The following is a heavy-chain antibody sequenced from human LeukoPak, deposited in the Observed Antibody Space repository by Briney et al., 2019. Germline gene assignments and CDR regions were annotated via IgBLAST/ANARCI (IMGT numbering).Heavy chain of an antibody. D-gene: IGHD3-22*01. Sequence: SQTLSLTCAISGDSVSSHDAAWNWIRQSPSRGLEWLGRTYYRSRWLNDYALSVKSRITINPDTSKNQFSLKLSSVTAADTAVYYCARAGDSSGYEYYFDYWGQGTLVTVSS. CDR3: ARAGDSSGYEYYFDY. CDR1: GDSVSSHDAA. CDR2: TYYRSRWLN. J-gene: IGHJ4*02. V-gene: IGHV6-1*01.